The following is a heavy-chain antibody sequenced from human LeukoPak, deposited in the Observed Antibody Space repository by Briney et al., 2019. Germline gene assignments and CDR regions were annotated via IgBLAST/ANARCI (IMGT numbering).Heavy chain of an antibody. J-gene: IGHJ4*02. CDR2: IWYDGNKK. Sequence: GRSLRLSCGASGFTFSSHGMHWVRQAPGKGLEWVAVIWYDGNKKISADSVKGRFTISRDNSKNTLYLQMNSLRAEDTAVYYCARDGLSIRHAYYFDYWGQGTLVTVSS. V-gene: IGHV3-33*01. CDR1: GFTFSSHG. CDR3: ARDGLSIRHAYYFDY. D-gene: IGHD2-21*01.